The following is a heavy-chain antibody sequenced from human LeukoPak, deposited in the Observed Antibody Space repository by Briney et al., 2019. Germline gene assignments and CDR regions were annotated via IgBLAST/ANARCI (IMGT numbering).Heavy chain of an antibody. CDR3: ARNVDTVMVGGGWFDP. Sequence: SDTLSLTCAVSGYCISSSNWWGWIRQPPGKGLEWIAYIYYSGGTYYNPSLKSRVTMSVDTSKNQFSLKLSSVTAVDTAVYYCARNVDTVMVGGGWFDPWGQGTLVTVSS. V-gene: IGHV4-28*01. CDR2: IYYSGGT. CDR1: GYCISSSNW. J-gene: IGHJ5*02. D-gene: IGHD5-18*01.